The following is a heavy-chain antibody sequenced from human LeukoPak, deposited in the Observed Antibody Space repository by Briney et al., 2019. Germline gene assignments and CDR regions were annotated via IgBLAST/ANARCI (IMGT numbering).Heavy chain of an antibody. J-gene: IGHJ3*02. Sequence: GGSLRLSCAASGLTFSSYSMNWVRQAPGKGLEWVSSISSSSSYIYYADSVKGRFTISRDNAKNSLYLQMNSLRAEDTAVYYCARDLQDGYSSGWFLDAFDIWGQGTMVTVSS. D-gene: IGHD6-19*01. CDR2: ISSSSSYI. CDR3: ARDLQDGYSSGWFLDAFDI. CDR1: GLTFSSYS. V-gene: IGHV3-21*01.